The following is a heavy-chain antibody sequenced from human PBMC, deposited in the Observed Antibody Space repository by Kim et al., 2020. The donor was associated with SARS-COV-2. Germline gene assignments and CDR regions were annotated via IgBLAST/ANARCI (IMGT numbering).Heavy chain of an antibody. CDR1: GYTFTSYG. D-gene: IGHD2-2*01. Sequence: ASVKVSCKASGYTFTSYGISWVRQAPGQGLEWMGWISAYNGNTNYAQKLQGRVTMTTDTSTSTAYMELRSLRSDDTAVYYCAREGLYCSSTSCYFHYYYYYGMDVWGQGTTVTVSS. CDR2: ISAYNGNT. V-gene: IGHV1-18*04. J-gene: IGHJ6*02. CDR3: AREGLYCSSTSCYFHYYYYYGMDV.